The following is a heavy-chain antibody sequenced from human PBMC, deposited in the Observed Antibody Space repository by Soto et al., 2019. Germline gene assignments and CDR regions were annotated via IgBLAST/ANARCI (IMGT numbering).Heavy chain of an antibody. CDR3: AKGPPVGANRPYAFDI. CDR2: ISGSGGST. Sequence: EVQLLESGGGLVQPGGSLRLSCVASGFTFSSYAMSWVRQAPGKGLEWVSAISGSGGSTYYADSVKGRFTISRDNSKNTLYLQMNSLRAEDTAVYYCAKGPPVGANRPYAFDIWGQGTMVTVSS. J-gene: IGHJ3*02. V-gene: IGHV3-23*01. CDR1: GFTFSSYA. D-gene: IGHD1-26*01.